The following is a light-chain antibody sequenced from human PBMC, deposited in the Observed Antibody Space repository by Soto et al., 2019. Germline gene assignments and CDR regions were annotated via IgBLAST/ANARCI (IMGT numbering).Light chain of an antibody. J-gene: IGKJ3*01. V-gene: IGKV3-15*01. CDR1: QSVTTN. CDR3: QQYKDWPPYFT. Sequence: EIVMTQSPDTLSVSPGERATLSCRASQSVTTNLAWYRQTPGQPPRLLIYGASIRATGIPARFSGSGSGTEFTLTISSLESEDFAVYYCQQYKDWPPYFTFGPGTRVDIK. CDR2: GAS.